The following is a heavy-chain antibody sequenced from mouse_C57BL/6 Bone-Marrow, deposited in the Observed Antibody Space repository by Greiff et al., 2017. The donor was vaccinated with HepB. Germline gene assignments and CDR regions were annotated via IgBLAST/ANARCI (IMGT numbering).Heavy chain of an antibody. CDR2: INPNNGGT. CDR1: GYTFTDYY. J-gene: IGHJ2*01. V-gene: IGHV1-26*01. CDR3: ARGGGLRRWVYFDY. D-gene: IGHD2-4*01. Sequence: VQLQQSGPELVKPGASVKISCKASGYTFTDYYMNWVKQSHGKSLEWIGDINPNNGGTSYNQKFKGKATLTVDKSSSTAYMELRSLTSEDSAVYFCARGGGLRRWVYFDYWGQGTTLTVSS.